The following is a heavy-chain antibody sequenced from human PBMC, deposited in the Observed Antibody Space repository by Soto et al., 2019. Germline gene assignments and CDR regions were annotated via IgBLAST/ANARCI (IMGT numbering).Heavy chain of an antibody. J-gene: IGHJ4*02. CDR3: ARARKSRGDYIRYYFDY. CDR2: IIPIFGTA. V-gene: IGHV1-69*13. D-gene: IGHD4-17*01. Sequence: GASVKVSCKASGGTFSSYAISWVRQAPGQGLEWMGGIIPIFGTANYAQKFQGRVTITADESTSTAYMELSSLRSEDTAVYYCARARKSRGDYIRYYFDYWGQGTLVTVSS. CDR1: GGTFSSYA.